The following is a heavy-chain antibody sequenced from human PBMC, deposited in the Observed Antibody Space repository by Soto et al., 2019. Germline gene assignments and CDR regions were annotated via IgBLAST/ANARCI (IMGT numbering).Heavy chain of an antibody. CDR2: IYYSGST. D-gene: IGHD3-10*01. J-gene: IGHJ5*02. Sequence: SETLSLTCTVSGGSISSGGYYWSWIRQHPGKGLEWIGYIYYSGSTYYNPSLKSRVTISVDTSKNQFSLKLSSVTAADTAVFYCASGRDYYGSGSPLNWFDPWGQGTLVTVSS. V-gene: IGHV4-31*03. CDR3: ASGRDYYGSGSPLNWFDP. CDR1: GGSISSGGYY.